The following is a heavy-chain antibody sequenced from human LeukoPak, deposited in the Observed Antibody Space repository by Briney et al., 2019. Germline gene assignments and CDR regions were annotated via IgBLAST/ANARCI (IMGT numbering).Heavy chain of an antibody. Sequence: SSETLSLTCTVSGGSISSYYWIWIRQPPGQGLEWIGYIYYSGSTNYNPSLSSRFTISVDTSKHQFSLKLSSVTPADTALYHCARGLGVTTSDLAYCGPGTPVTAS. CDR3: ARGLGVTTSDLAY. D-gene: IGHD1-26*01. V-gene: IGHV4-59*01. J-gene: IGHJ4*02. CDR2: IYYSGST. CDR1: GGSISSYY.